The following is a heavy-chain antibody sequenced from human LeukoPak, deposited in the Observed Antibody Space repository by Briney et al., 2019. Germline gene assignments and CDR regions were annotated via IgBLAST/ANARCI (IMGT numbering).Heavy chain of an antibody. V-gene: IGHV3-23*05. Sequence: PGGSLRLSCAASGFTFSSYAMSWVRQAPGKGLEWLSGICGRGNGTYYADSVKGRFIISRDNSKNMVYLQMNSLTVEDTATYYCAKRTMSAFDSWGQGTLLIASS. CDR3: AKRTMSAFDS. CDR2: ICGRGNGT. CDR1: GFTFSSYA. J-gene: IGHJ4*02.